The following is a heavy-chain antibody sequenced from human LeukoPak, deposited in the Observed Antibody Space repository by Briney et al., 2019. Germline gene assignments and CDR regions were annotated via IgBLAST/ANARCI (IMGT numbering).Heavy chain of an antibody. CDR3: ARDLGPHYFGSGSYVWFGMDV. Sequence: GGSLRLSCAASGFTFSNYWMNWVRQAPGKGLEWVANIKEDGSEKYYVVSVKGRFTISSDNAKNSLYLQMNSLRAEDTAVYYCARDLGPHYFGSGSYVWFGMDVWGQGTTVTVSS. CDR1: GFTFSNYW. CDR2: IKEDGSEK. D-gene: IGHD3-10*01. J-gene: IGHJ6*02. V-gene: IGHV3-7*01.